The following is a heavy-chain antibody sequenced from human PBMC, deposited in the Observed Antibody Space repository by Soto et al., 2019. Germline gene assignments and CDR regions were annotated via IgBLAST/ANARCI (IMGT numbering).Heavy chain of an antibody. V-gene: IGHV3-7*01. CDR2: IKQDGSEK. D-gene: IGHD3-22*01. CDR3: ARGETGYYYDSSGYEY. Sequence: VQLVESGGGLVQPGGSLRLSCAASGFTFSRHWMSWVRQAPGKGLEWVANIKQDGSEKYYVDSVKGRFTISRDNAQNSLYLQLNSLRVEDSAVYYCARGETGYYYDSSGYEYWGQGTLATVSS. CDR1: GFTFSRHW. J-gene: IGHJ4*02.